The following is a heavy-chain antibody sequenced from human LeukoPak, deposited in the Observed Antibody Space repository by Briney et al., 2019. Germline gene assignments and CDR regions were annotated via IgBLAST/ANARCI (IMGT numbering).Heavy chain of an antibody. J-gene: IGHJ6*04. CDR1: GGSISSGDYY. Sequence: PSQTLSLTCTVSGGSISSGDYYWSWIRQPPGKGLEWIGYIFHSGSTYYNPSLKSRVTISVDTSKNQFSLKLSSVTAADTAVYYCARDRITIFGDVWGKGTTVTVSS. V-gene: IGHV4-30-4*08. CDR3: ARDRITIFGDV. D-gene: IGHD3-3*01. CDR2: IFHSGST.